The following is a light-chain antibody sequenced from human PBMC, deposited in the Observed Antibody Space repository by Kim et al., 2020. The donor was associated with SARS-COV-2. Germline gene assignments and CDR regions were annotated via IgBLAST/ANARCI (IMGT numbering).Light chain of an antibody. CDR2: GAS. V-gene: IGKV3-15*01. CDR1: RSVSSN. Sequence: SAGERAPHSSRTSRSVSSNLAWYQQKPGQAPRLLIYGASTRATGIPARFSGSGSGKEFPLTISILQSEDFAVYYCQQDNKRPLTLGGGTKVDIK. CDR3: QQDNKRPLT. J-gene: IGKJ4*02.